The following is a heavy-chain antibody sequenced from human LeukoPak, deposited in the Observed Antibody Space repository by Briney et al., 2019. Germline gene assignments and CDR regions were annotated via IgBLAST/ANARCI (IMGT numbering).Heavy chain of an antibody. CDR1: GFTFSDYY. V-gene: IGHV3-11*05. Sequence: GGSLRLSCTASGFTFSDYYISWIRQAPGKGLEWVSYVSSSGIHTEYADSVKGRFTVSRDSAKNSLYLQMNSLRAEDTAVYYCARDLFDSSGLGWFDPWGQGTLVTVSS. CDR2: VSSSGIHT. J-gene: IGHJ5*02. D-gene: IGHD6-19*01. CDR3: ARDLFDSSGLGWFDP.